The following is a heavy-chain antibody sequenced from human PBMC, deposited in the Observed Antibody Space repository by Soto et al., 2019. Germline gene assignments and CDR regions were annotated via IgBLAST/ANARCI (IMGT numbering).Heavy chain of an antibody. CDR3: ARDGTTGTANYHYAMDV. D-gene: IGHD4-17*01. CDR2: IHASSISNI. V-gene: IGHV3-48*03. J-gene: IGHJ6*02. Sequence: GGSLRLSCVASGFTLSSYHMDWVRQAPGKGLEWISYIHASSISNIYYADSVKGRFTISRDNAKNSLYLQMDSLRAEDTAVYYCARDGTTGTANYHYAMDVWGQGTTVTVS. CDR1: GFTLSSYH.